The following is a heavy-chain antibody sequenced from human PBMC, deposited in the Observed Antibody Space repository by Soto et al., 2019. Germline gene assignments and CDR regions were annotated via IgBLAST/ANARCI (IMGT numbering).Heavy chain of an antibody. D-gene: IGHD1-26*01. CDR1: GDSVSSNSAG. CDR2: TYYRSKWYY. Sequence: QVQLQQSGPGLVKPSQTLSLTCAITGDSVSSNSAGWSWVRQSPSRGLEWLGRTYYRSKWYYEYAVSVRGRITIHPDTSNNPYSLQLSSVTPEDTAVYCCARGEQYSGRIFDYWGQGTLVTVSS. J-gene: IGHJ4*01. V-gene: IGHV6-1*01. CDR3: ARGEQYSGRIFDY.